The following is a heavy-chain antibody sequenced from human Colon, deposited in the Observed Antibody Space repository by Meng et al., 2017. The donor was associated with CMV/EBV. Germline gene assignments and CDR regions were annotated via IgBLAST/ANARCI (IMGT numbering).Heavy chain of an antibody. CDR2: ISSGSRSV. Sequence: GGSLRLSCAVSGFTFETYWMTWARQAPGKGLEWVSSISSGSRSVYYADSVKGRFTISRDNAKSSLYLQMNSLTAEDTAVYYCARDRKDLTVLSPATTYFEYWGQGTLVTVSS. CDR3: ARDRKDLTVLSPATTYFEY. D-gene: IGHD2-2*01. V-gene: IGHV3-21*01. J-gene: IGHJ4*02. CDR1: GFTFETYW.